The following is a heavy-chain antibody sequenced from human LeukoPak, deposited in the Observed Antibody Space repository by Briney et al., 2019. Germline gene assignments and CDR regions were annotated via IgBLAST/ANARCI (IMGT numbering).Heavy chain of an antibody. J-gene: IGHJ3*02. V-gene: IGHV4-30-2*01. CDR3: ARDKPRPIPSLPGAFDI. Sequence: SQTLSLTCTVSGGAISSGGYYGSWIRQPPGEGRGWIGYIYHSGSTYYNPSLKSRVTISVDRSKNQFSLKLSSVTAADTAVYYCARDKPRPIPSLPGAFDIWGQGTMVTVSS. CDR1: GGAISSGGYY. D-gene: IGHD3-16*01. CDR2: IYHSGST.